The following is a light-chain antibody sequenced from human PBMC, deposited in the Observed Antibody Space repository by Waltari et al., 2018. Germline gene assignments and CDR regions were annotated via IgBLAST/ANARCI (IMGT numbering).Light chain of an antibody. V-gene: IGLV4-69*01. Sequence: QLVVTQSPSASASLGASVKLTCTLSSGHSNYAVAWHQQQPEKGPRYLMIVNSDGSHTKGAGIPDRFSGSSSGAERYLTISILQSEDEADYYCQTWGTGIRVFGGGTKLTVL. J-gene: IGLJ3*02. CDR1: SGHSNYA. CDR3: QTWGTGIRV. CDR2: VNSDGSH.